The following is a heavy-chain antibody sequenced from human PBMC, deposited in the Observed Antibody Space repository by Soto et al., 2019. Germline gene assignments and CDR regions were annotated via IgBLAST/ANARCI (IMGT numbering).Heavy chain of an antibody. V-gene: IGHV4-4*02. CDR3: PIWSHWNPLYFRGMDV. Sequence: SETLSLTRAVSGGSISSSNWWSGVRQPPGKGLEWIGEIYHSGGTNYNPSLKSRVTISVDKSKNQFSLKLSSVTSDVTATYYCPIWSHWNPLYFRGMDVWGQGTTVTASS. J-gene: IGHJ6*02. D-gene: IGHD1-1*01. CDR1: GGSISSSNW. CDR2: IYHSGGT.